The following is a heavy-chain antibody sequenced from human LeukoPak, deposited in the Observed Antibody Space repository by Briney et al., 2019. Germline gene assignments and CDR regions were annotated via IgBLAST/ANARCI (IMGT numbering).Heavy chain of an antibody. J-gene: IGHJ4*02. D-gene: IGHD6-6*01. V-gene: IGHV4-31*03. CDR1: GGSISSGGYY. CDR2: IYYSGST. Sequence: SETLSLTCTVSGGSISSGGYYWNWIRQYPGKGLEWIGYIYYSGSTYYNPSLKSRVIISVDTSKNQFSLKLSSVTAADTAVYYCAREQTIATRYFDYWGQGTLVAVSS. CDR3: AREQTIATRYFDY.